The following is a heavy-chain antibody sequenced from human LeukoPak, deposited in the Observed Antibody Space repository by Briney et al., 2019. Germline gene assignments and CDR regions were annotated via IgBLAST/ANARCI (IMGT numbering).Heavy chain of an antibody. J-gene: IGHJ4*02. CDR3: ARARGWSGYYADY. Sequence: SQTLSLTCTVSGGSISSYYWSWIRQPPPKGLERIGYIYYSGSTNYNHSLKRRVTISVDTSKNQFSLKLSSVTAADTAVYYCARARGWSGYYADYWGQGTLVTVSS. D-gene: IGHD3-3*01. CDR1: GGSISSYY. CDR2: IYYSGST. V-gene: IGHV4-59*01.